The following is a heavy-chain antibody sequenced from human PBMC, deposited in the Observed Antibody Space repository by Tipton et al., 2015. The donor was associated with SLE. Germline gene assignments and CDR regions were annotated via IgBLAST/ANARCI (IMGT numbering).Heavy chain of an antibody. CDR1: GDSINSYY. V-gene: IGHV4-4*07. CDR3: ARSSSGYYVDY. D-gene: IGHD3-22*01. J-gene: IGHJ4*02. CDR2: IFTRGST. Sequence: TLSLTCTVSGDSINSYYWSWIRQPAGKGLEWIGRIFTRGSTNYSPSLKSRVTISVDTSKNQVSLKLPSVTAADTAVYYCARSSSGYYVDYWGQGTLVTVSS.